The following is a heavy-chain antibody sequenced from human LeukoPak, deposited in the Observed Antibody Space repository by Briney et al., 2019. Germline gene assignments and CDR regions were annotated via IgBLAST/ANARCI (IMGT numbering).Heavy chain of an antibody. J-gene: IGHJ4*02. CDR1: GGSISSSTW. V-gene: IGHV4-4*02. Sequence: SGTLSLTCAVSGGSISSSTWWCWVRLPPGKGLEWIGEIFHSGSTNFNPSLKSRLTMSVDESKHEFSLKLTSVTAADTAVYYCASGGLVSRYLDHWGQGTLVTVSS. D-gene: IGHD3-9*01. CDR2: IFHSGST. CDR3: ASGGLVSRYLDH.